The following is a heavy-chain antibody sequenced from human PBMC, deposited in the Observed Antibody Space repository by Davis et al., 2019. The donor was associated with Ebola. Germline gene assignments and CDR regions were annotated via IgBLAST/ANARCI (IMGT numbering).Heavy chain of an antibody. CDR3: TRQTIWPYYYGLDV. J-gene: IGHJ6*02. D-gene: IGHD3-9*01. CDR1: GFTFSSYG. Sequence: GGSLRLSCAASGFTFSSYGMHWVRQAPGKGLEWVAVIWYDGSNKYYADSVKGRFTISRDNSKNTLYLQMNSLRAEDTAVYYCTRQTIWPYYYGLDVWGQGTTVTVSS. V-gene: IGHV3-33*01. CDR2: IWYDGSNK.